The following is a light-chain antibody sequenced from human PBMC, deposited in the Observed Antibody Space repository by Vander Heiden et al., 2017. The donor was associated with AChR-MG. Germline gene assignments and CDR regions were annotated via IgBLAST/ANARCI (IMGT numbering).Light chain of an antibody. CDR2: GKN. J-gene: IGLJ3*02. CDR3: YSRESSGNHLSWV. V-gene: IGLV3-19*01. CDR1: SLRSYY. Sequence: SSELTQDPAVSVALGQTVTITCQGDSLRSYYATWYQQKPGQAPVPVIDGKNNRPSGIPDRFSGSTSGNTDSSTITGAQAEDEADDDCYSRESSGNHLSWVFGGGTKLTVL.